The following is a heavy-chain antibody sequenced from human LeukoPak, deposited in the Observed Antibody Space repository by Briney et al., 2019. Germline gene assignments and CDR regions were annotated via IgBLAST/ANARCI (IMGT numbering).Heavy chain of an antibody. CDR1: GFTFSSYA. D-gene: IGHD2-2*01. J-gene: IGHJ6*02. V-gene: IGHV3-23*01. CDR3: ARERRRYCSSTSCYRGPYYYYGMDV. CDR2: ISGSGGST. Sequence: GGSLRLSCAASGFTFSSYAMSWVRQAPGKGLEWVSAISGSGGSTYYADSVKGRFTISRDNSKNTLYLQMNSLRAEDTAVYYCARERRRYCSSTSCYRGPYYYYGMDVWGQGTTVTVSS.